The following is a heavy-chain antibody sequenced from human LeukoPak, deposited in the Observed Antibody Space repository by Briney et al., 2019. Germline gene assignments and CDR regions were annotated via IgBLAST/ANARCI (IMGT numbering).Heavy chain of an antibody. V-gene: IGHV3-15*01. CDR1: GFTFSSYG. Sequence: PGGTLRPSCAASGFTFSSYGMSWVRQAPGKGLEWVGRIKSKTDGGTTDYAAPVKGRFTISRDDSKNTLYLQMNSLKTEDTAVYYCTTFGYWNDGGSYYYYMDVWGKGTTVTISS. CDR2: IKSKTDGGTT. CDR3: TTFGYWNDGGSYYYYMDV. J-gene: IGHJ6*03. D-gene: IGHD1-1*01.